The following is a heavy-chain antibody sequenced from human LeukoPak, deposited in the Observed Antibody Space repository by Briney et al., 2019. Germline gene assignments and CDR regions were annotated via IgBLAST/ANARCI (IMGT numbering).Heavy chain of an antibody. Sequence: PSETLSLTCTVSGYSISSDYYWSWIRQPPGKGLKWIGNIYYSGYTTHSPSLRSRVTISVDTSKNQSSLKLSSVTAADTAVYYCARETSQKGAHYMDVWGKGTTITISS. J-gene: IGHJ6*03. V-gene: IGHV4-61*01. CDR3: ARETSQKGAHYMDV. D-gene: IGHD3-16*01. CDR1: GYSISSDYY. CDR2: IYYSGYT.